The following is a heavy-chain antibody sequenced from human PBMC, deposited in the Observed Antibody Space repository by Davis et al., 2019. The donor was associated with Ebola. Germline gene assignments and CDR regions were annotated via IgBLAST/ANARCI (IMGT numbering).Heavy chain of an antibody. Sequence: PGGSLRLSCAASGFTFSTYSMSWVRQAPGKGLEWVSSISSDSDYIYYADSAKGRFTISRDNAKKSLYLQMNSLKTEDTAVYYCARIAVAGAGRLDVWGQGTTVTVSS. CDR3: ARIAVAGAGRLDV. CDR1: GFTFSTYS. D-gene: IGHD6-19*01. V-gene: IGHV3-21*04. J-gene: IGHJ6*02. CDR2: ISSDSDYI.